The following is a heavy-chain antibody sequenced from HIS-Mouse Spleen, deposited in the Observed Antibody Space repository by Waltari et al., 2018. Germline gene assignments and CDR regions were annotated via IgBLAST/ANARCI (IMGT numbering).Heavy chain of an antibody. D-gene: IGHD3-22*01. CDR2: IYPGDSDT. V-gene: IGHV5-51*01. CDR1: GYSFTSYW. CDR3: ARRSPIYYDSSGYYDAFDI. Sequence: EVQLVQSGAEVKKPGESLKISCKGSGYSFTSYWIGWVRQMPGKGLEWMGIIYPGDSDTRYSPSFQGQVTISADKSISTAYLQWSSLKASDTAMYYCARRSPIYYDSSGYYDAFDIWGQGTMVTVSS. J-gene: IGHJ3*02.